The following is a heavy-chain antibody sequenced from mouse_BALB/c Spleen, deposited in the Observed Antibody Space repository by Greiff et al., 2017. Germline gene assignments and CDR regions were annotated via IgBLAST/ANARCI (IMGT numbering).Heavy chain of an antibody. V-gene: IGHV3-6*02. Sequence: DVKLQESGPGLVKPSQSLSLTCSVTGYSITSGYYWNWIRQFPGNKLEWMGYISYDGSNNYNPSLKNRISITRDTSKNQFFLKLNSVTTEDTATYYCARDYGSRDYAMDYWGQGTSVTVSS. J-gene: IGHJ4*01. CDR1: GYSITSGYY. CDR2: ISYDGSN. CDR3: ARDYGSRDYAMDY. D-gene: IGHD1-1*01.